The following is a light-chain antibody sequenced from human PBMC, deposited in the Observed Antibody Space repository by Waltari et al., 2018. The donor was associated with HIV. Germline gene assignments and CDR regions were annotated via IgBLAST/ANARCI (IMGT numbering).Light chain of an antibody. CDR2: DLS. Sequence: QSSLTQPRSMSGSPGQSVTISCTGTSSDVVNYNYFSWYQQHPGKAPKPILYDLSERPSGVPDRFSGSKSGNTASLTISGLQVEDEAVYHCCSFAGSSTFVVFGGGTSLTVL. J-gene: IGLJ2*01. CDR1: SSDVVNYNY. CDR3: CSFAGSSTFVV. V-gene: IGLV2-11*01.